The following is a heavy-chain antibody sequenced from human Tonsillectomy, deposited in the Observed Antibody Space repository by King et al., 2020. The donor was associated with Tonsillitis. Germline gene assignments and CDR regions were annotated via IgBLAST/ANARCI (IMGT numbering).Heavy chain of an antibody. CDR1: GFTFSDYY. V-gene: IGHV3-11*01. CDR2: ISSSGSTI. D-gene: IGHD2-2*01. Sequence: VQLVESGGGLVKPGGSLRLSCAASGFTFSDYYMSWIRQAPGKGLEWVSYISSSGSTIYYADSVKGRFTISRDNAKNSLFLQVNSLRAEDTAVYYCARVVYACCSSTSCGGGGVDPWGQGTLVTVSS. J-gene: IGHJ5*02. CDR3: ARVVYACCSSTSCGGGGVDP.